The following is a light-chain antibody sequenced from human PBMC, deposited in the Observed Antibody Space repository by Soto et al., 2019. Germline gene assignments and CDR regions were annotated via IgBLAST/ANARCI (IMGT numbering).Light chain of an antibody. CDR2: EVS. CDR1: SSDVGGYNY. Sequence: QSALTQPASVSGSPGQSITISCTGTSSDVGGYNYVSWYQQHPGKAPKLMIYEVSNRPSGVSYRFSGSKSGNTASLTISGLQAEDEADYYCSSYTTSSTYFFGTGTKVTVL. CDR3: SSYTTSSTYF. J-gene: IGLJ1*01. V-gene: IGLV2-14*01.